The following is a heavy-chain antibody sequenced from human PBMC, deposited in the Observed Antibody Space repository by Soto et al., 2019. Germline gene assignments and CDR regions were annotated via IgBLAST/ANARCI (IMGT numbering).Heavy chain of an antibody. J-gene: IGHJ6*02. D-gene: IGHD2-15*01. CDR1: GFSVTNAW. CDR2: VYTSAEGGAT. Sequence: EVQLVDSGGGLVKPGGSLRLSGAASGFSVTNAWMNWVRQAPGKGLEWVGRVYTSAEGGATNYAAPVKGRFTISRDDSKNPVYLQMISLMTEDTAVYYCTTVSVEGFWGQGTTVTVSS. CDR3: TTVSVEGF. V-gene: IGHV3-15*07.